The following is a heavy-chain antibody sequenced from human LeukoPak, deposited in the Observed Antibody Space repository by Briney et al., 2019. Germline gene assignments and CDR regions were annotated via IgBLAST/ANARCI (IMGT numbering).Heavy chain of an antibody. V-gene: IGHV4-39*07. CDR3: ARYPGAAAGTGEFDY. J-gene: IGHJ4*02. D-gene: IGHD6-13*01. CDR1: GGSISSSSYY. Sequence: SETLSLTCTVSGGSISSSSYYWSWIRQPPGKGLEWIGEINHSGSTNYNPSLKSRVTISVDTSKNQFSLKLSSVTAADTAVYYCARYPGAAAGTGEFDYWGQGTLVTVSS. CDR2: INHSGST.